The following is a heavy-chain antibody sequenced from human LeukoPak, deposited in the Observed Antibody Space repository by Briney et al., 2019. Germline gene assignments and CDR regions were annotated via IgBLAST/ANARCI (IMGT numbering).Heavy chain of an antibody. J-gene: IGHJ6*04. V-gene: IGHV3-7*01. CDR1: GFTFSNAW. CDR3: AELGITMIGGV. D-gene: IGHD3-10*02. Sequence: PGGSLRLSCAASGFTFSNAWMSWARQAPGKGLEWVANIKQDGSEKYYVDSVKGRFTISRDNAKNSLYLQMNSLRAEDTAVYYCAELGITMIGGVWGKGTTVTISS. CDR2: IKQDGSEK.